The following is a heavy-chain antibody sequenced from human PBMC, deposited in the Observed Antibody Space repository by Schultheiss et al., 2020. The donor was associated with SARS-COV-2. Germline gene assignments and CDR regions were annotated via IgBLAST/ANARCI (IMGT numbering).Heavy chain of an antibody. D-gene: IGHD3-22*01. CDR1: GGSISSGGYS. V-gene: IGHV4-30-2*01. CDR2: IYHSGST. J-gene: IGHJ4*02. CDR3: ARDAHYDSSPSDY. Sequence: SETLSLTCAVSGGSISSGGYSWSWIRQPPGKGLEWIGYIYHSGSTYYNPSLKSRVTISVDKSKNQFSLKLSSVTAADTAVYYCARDAHYDSSPSDYWGQGTLVTVSS.